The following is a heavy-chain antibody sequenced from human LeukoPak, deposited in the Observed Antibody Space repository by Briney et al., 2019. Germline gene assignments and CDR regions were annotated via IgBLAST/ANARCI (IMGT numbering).Heavy chain of an antibody. D-gene: IGHD4-11*01. CDR1: GGSFSGYY. J-gene: IGHJ4*02. CDR2: INQSGST. CDR3: ARDRVTNGTSDFDY. V-gene: IGHV4-34*01. Sequence: SETLPLTCAVYGGSFSGYYWSWIRQPPGKGLEWIGEINQSGSTNHNPSLKSRVTISVDTSKNQFSLKLSSVTAADTAVYYCARDRVTNGTSDFDYWGQGTLVTVSS.